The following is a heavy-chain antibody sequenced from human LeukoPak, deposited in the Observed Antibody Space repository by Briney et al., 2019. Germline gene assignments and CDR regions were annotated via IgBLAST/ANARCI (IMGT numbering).Heavy chain of an antibody. D-gene: IGHD6-6*01. V-gene: IGHV1-8*01. J-gene: IGHJ5*02. CDR2: MNPNSGNT. CDR3: ARAIKADRRGGWFDP. CDR1: GYSFTSYD. Sequence: ASVKVSCKGSGYSFTSYDINWVRQATGQGLEWMGWMNPNSGNTGYAQKFQGRVTFTRNTSITTAYMELSSLRSEDTAVYYCARAIKADRRGGWFDPWGQGTLVSVSS.